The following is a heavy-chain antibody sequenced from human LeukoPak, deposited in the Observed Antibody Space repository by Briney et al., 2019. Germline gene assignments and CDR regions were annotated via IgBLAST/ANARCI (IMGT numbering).Heavy chain of an antibody. CDR1: GGSFSGYY. CDR3: ARDQMATTYCYFDY. Sequence: SETLSLTCAVYGGSFSGYYWSWIRQPPGKGLEWIGEINHSGSTNYNPSLKSRVTISVDTSKNQFSLKLSSVTAADTAVYYCARDQMATTYCYFDYWGQGTLVTVSS. J-gene: IGHJ4*02. V-gene: IGHV4-34*01. CDR2: INHSGST. D-gene: IGHD5-12*01.